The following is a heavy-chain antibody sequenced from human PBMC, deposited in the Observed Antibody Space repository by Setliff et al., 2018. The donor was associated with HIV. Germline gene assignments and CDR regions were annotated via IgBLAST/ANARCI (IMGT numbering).Heavy chain of an antibody. D-gene: IGHD3-16*01. Sequence: PSETLSLTCTASGDSISSGGYFWIWIRQHPGQGLEWMGYIYKTGSTYYNLSLKSRMTISLDTSKNQFFLKLNSVTAADTAVYYCARGGRRDLTDNWGQGTLVTVS. J-gene: IGHJ4*02. CDR3: ARGGRRDLTDN. CDR1: GDSISSGGYF. CDR2: IYKTGST. V-gene: IGHV4-31*03.